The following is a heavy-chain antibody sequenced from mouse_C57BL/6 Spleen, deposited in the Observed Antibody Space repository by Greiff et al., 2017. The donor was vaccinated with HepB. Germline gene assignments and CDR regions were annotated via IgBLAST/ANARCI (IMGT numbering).Heavy chain of an antibody. CDR3: ASPIYYDYDGFAY. D-gene: IGHD2-4*01. Sequence: EVQLVESEGGLVQPGSSMKLSCTASGFTFSDYYMAWVRQVPEKGLEWVANINYDGSSTYYLDSLKSRFIISRDNAKNILYLQMSSLKSEDTATYYCASPIYYDYDGFAYWGQGTLVTVSA. J-gene: IGHJ3*01. CDR1: GFTFSDYY. V-gene: IGHV5-16*01. CDR2: INYDGSST.